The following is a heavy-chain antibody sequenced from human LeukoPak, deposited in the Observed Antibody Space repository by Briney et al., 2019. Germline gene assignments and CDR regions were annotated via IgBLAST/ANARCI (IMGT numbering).Heavy chain of an antibody. CDR2: ISGSGGST. CDR1: GFTFSGYA. J-gene: IGHJ4*02. D-gene: IGHD2-2*01. CDR3: AKDLQGCSSTSCLVFDY. Sequence: GGSLRLSCAASGFTFSGYAMSWVRQAPGKGLEWVSAISGSGGSTYYADSVKGRFTISRDNSKNTLYLQMNSLRAEDTAVYYCAKDLQGCSSTSCLVFDYWGQGTPVTVSS. V-gene: IGHV3-23*01.